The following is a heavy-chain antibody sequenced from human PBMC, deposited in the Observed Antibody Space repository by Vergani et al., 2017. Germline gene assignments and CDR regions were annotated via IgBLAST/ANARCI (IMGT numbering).Heavy chain of an antibody. Sequence: QVQLVESGGGVVQPGRSLRLSCAASGFTFSSYAMHWVRQAPGKGLEWVAVISYDGSNKYYADSVKGRFTISRDNSKNTLYLQMNSLRAEDTAVYYCARGKREALPYYYYGMDVWGQGTTVTVSS. V-gene: IGHV3-30-3*01. D-gene: IGHD1-26*01. CDR2: ISYDGSNK. CDR1: GFTFSSYA. CDR3: ARGKREALPYYYYGMDV. J-gene: IGHJ6*02.